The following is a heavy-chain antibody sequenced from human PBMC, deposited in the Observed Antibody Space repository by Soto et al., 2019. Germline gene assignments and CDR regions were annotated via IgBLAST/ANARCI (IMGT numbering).Heavy chain of an antibody. D-gene: IGHD1-26*01. CDR3: ARDGYSGRSDGFDI. CDR2: ISYDGNNE. V-gene: IGHV3-30-3*01. Sequence: QVQLVESGGGVVQPGRSLRLSCAASGFTFSAYTMHWVRQPPGKGLEWVAVISYDGNNERYTDPVKGRFTVSRDNSKSTLYLQMNSLKSEDTAVYYCARDGYSGRSDGFDIWGQGTMVTVFS. J-gene: IGHJ3*02. CDR1: GFTFSAYT.